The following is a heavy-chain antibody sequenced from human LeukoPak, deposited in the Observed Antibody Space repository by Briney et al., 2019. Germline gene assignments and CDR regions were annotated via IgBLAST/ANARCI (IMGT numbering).Heavy chain of an antibody. V-gene: IGHV1-18*01. D-gene: IGHD3-22*01. CDR3: AKYYYDSSGYYSFAY. Sequence: GASVKVSCKASGYTFTSYGISWVRQAPGQGLEWMGWISAYNGNTNYAQKLQGRVTMTTDTSTSTAYMELRSLRSDDTAVYYCAKYYYDSSGYYSFAYWGQGTLVTVSS. J-gene: IGHJ4*02. CDR2: ISAYNGNT. CDR1: GYTFTSYG.